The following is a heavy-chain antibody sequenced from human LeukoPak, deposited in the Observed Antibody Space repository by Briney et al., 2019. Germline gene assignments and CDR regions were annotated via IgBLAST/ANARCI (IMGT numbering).Heavy chain of an antibody. D-gene: IGHD3-9*01. CDR3: TRGGLSGYYDILTGPFDP. CDR2: INTDGSST. V-gene: IGHV3-74*01. J-gene: IGHJ5*02. Sequence: GGSLRLSCAASGFTFSTYWMHWVRQAPGKGLVWVSLINTDGSSTSYADSVKGRFTISRDNAKNTLYLQMNSLKTEDTAVYYCTRGGLSGYYDILTGPFDPWGQGTLVTVSS. CDR1: GFTFSTYW.